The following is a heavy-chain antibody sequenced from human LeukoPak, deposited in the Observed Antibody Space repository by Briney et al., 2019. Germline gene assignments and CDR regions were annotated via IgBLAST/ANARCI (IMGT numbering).Heavy chain of an antibody. CDR1: SGSISTSNYY. V-gene: IGHV4-39*07. CDR2: IFYSGST. J-gene: IGHJ3*02. Sequence: SETLSLTCTVSSGSISTSNYYWGWVRQPPGKALEWIGNIFYSGSTYYSPSLKSRVTVSVDTSKNQFSLKLSSVTAADTAVYYCARSDGYGLVGIWGQGTMVTVSS. CDR3: ARSDGYGLVGI. D-gene: IGHD3-10*01.